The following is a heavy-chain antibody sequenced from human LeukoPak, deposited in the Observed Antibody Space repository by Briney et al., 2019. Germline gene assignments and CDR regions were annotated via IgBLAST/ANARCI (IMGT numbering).Heavy chain of an antibody. J-gene: IGHJ4*02. CDR2: IHWDEDK. Sequence: SXPTLVNPPQTLTLTCTLSGFSLRTGQMRVRWIRQPPGKALEWLSRIHWDEDKFYSTSLKTRLTISKDTSKNQVVLTMTNMDPVDTATYYCARIAFDYGLDYWGQGTLVTVSS. V-gene: IGHV2-70*04. CDR3: ARIAFDYGLDY. CDR1: GFSLRTGQMR. D-gene: IGHD3-16*01.